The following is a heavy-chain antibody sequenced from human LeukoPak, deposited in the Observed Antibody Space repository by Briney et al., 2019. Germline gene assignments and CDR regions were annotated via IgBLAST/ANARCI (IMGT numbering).Heavy chain of an antibody. CDR1: GFTFSDYY. J-gene: IGHJ4*02. CDR3: ARDGYYDSSGYFDY. Sequence: GGSLRLSCAASGFTFSDYYMSWIRQAPGKGLEWVSYISSSSSYTNYADSVKGRFTISRDNAKSSLYLQMNSLRAEDTAVYYCARDGYYDSSGYFDYWGQGTLVTVSS. V-gene: IGHV3-11*05. CDR2: ISSSSSYT. D-gene: IGHD3-22*01.